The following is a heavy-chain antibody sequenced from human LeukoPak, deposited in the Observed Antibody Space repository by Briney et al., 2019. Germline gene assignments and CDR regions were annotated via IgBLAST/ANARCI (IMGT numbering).Heavy chain of an antibody. Sequence: PGGSLRLSCAASGFTFSSYGMSWVRQAPGKGLEWVSAISGSGGSTYYADSVKGRFTISRDNSKNTLYLQMNSLRAEDTAVYYCAKTAEVVVVAATSGYFDYWGQGTLVTVSS. CDR3: AKTAEVVVVAATSGYFDY. V-gene: IGHV3-23*01. CDR2: ISGSGGST. J-gene: IGHJ4*02. D-gene: IGHD2-15*01. CDR1: GFTFSSYG.